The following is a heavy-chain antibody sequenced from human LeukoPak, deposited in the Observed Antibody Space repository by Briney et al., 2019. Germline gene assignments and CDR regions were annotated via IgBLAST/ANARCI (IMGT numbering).Heavy chain of an antibody. Sequence: ASVKVSCKASGYTFTSYAMHWVRQAPGQRLEWMGWINAGNGNTKYSQKFQGRVTITRDTSASTAYMELSSLRSEDTAVYYCAREGIAAAEADYWGQGTLVTVSS. D-gene: IGHD6-13*01. CDR1: GYTFTSYA. CDR3: AREGIAAAEADY. J-gene: IGHJ4*02. V-gene: IGHV1-3*01. CDR2: INAGNGNT.